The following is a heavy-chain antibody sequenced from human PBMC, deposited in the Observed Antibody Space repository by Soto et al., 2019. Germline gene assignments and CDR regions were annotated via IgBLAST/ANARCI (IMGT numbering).Heavy chain of an antibody. V-gene: IGHV4-34*01. D-gene: IGHD3-3*01. Sequence: ASETLSLTCAVYGASLSDNYCNWLRQPPGKGLEWIGEINHSGNTNYNPSLKSRVTISVDTSKNQFSLKLSSVTAADTAVYYCARDCRLRFLEWSKIYYYYGMDVWGQGTTVTVSS. J-gene: IGHJ6*02. CDR3: ARDCRLRFLEWSKIYYYYGMDV. CDR2: INHSGNT. CDR1: GASLSDNY.